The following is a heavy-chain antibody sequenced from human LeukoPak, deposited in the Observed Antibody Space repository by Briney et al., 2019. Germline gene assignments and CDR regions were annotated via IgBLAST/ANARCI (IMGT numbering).Heavy chain of an antibody. J-gene: IGHJ3*01. D-gene: IGHD6-13*01. Sequence: GGSLRLSCAASGFTFSEYWMHWVRQAPGKGLAWVSHINRDGGLTNYADSVKGRFTVSRDNARNILYLQMDSLRAEDTARYFCTREEHRLAAAGPSAFDLGGQGTLVTVSP. CDR3: TREEHRLAAAGPSAFDL. V-gene: IGHV3-74*01. CDR2: INRDGGLT. CDR1: GFTFSEYW.